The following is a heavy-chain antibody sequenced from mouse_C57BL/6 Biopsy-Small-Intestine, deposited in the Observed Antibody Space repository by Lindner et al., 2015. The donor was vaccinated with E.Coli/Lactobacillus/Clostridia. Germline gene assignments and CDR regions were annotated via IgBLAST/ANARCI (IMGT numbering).Heavy chain of an antibody. D-gene: IGHD2-4*01. V-gene: IGHV1-9*01. J-gene: IGHJ2*01. CDR2: ILPGSTGT. CDR1: GYTFTGYW. CDR3: AREGDYDYDVVDY. Sequence: VQLQESGAELMKPGASVKLSCKATGYTFTGYWIEWVKQRPGHGLEWIGEILPGSTGTKYSEKFKGKATFTADTSSNTAYMQLSSLTTEDSAIYYCAREGDYDYDVVDYWGQGTTLTVSS.